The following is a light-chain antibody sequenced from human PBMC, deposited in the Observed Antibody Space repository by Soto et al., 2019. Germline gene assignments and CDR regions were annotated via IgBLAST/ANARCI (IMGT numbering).Light chain of an antibody. V-gene: IGKV3-20*01. Sequence: EIVLTQSPGTLSLSPGERATLSCRASQSISSNYLAWYQQKPGQAPRFLIYGASTRANGIPDRFSGSGSGTDFTLTISRLEPEDFAVYYCQQYNNWPPITFGQGTRLEIK. J-gene: IGKJ5*01. CDR1: QSISSNY. CDR2: GAS. CDR3: QQYNNWPPIT.